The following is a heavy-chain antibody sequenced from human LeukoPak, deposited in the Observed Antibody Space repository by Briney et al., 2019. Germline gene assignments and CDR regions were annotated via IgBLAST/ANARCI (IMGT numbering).Heavy chain of an antibody. Sequence: GGSLRLSCAASGFTFSDYYMSWIRQAPGKGLEWVSYISSSGSTIYYADSVKGRFAISRDNSKNTLYLQMNSLRAEDTAVYYCASGGPYYYDSSGYPGYFDYWGQGTLVTVSS. J-gene: IGHJ4*02. CDR3: ASGGPYYYDSSGYPGYFDY. D-gene: IGHD3-22*01. V-gene: IGHV3-11*04. CDR2: ISSSGSTI. CDR1: GFTFSDYY.